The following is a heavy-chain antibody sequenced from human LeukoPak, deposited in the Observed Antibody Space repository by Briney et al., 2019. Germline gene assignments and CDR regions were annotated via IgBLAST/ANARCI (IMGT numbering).Heavy chain of an antibody. D-gene: IGHD5-24*01. V-gene: IGHV3-64*02. CDR3: ARVGDGYVDY. J-gene: IGHJ4*02. CDR2: ISSNGGST. Sequence: GGSLRLSCAASGFTFSSYAMHWVRQAPGKGLEYVSAISSNGGSTYYADSVKGRFTISRDNSKNTLYLQMGSLRAEDMAVYYCARVGDGYVDYWGQGTLVTVSS. CDR1: GFTFSSYA.